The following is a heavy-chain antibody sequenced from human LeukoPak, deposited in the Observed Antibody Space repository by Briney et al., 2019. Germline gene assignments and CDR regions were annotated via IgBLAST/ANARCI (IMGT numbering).Heavy chain of an antibody. J-gene: IGHJ4*02. V-gene: IGHV1-18*01. CDR3: ARGLTVLRFLEWLVFGY. CDR1: GYTFTSYG. Sequence: ASVKVSCKASGYTFTSYGISWVRQAPGQGLEWMGWISAYNGNTNYAQKLQGRVTMTTDTSTSTAYMELSRLRSDDTAVYYCARGLTVLRFLEWLVFGYWGQGTLVTVSS. D-gene: IGHD3-3*01. CDR2: ISAYNGNT.